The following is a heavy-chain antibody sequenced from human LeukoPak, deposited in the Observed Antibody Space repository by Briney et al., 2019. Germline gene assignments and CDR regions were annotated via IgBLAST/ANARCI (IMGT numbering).Heavy chain of an antibody. CDR2: IYYTGST. Sequence: PSETLSLTCTVSGGSLRTYYWSWIRQPSGKGLEWIGYIYYTGSTNYNPSLKSRATISVDASNNQFSLKLSSVTAADTAVYYCARHPSAVAGKTFDCWGQGTLVTVSS. CDR1: GGSLRTYY. J-gene: IGHJ4*02. D-gene: IGHD6-19*01. CDR3: ARHPSAVAGKTFDC. V-gene: IGHV4-59*08.